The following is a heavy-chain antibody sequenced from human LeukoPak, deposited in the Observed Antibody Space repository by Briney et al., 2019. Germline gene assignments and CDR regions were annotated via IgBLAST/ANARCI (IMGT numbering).Heavy chain of an antibody. V-gene: IGHV4-31*03. CDR2: IYYSGST. Sequence: PSQTLSLTCTVSGGSISSGGYYWSWIRQHPGKGLEWIGYIYYSGSTYYNPSLKSRVTISVDTSKNQFSLKLSSVTAADTAVYYRASGWYQDYFDYWGQGTLVTVSS. D-gene: IGHD6-19*01. J-gene: IGHJ4*02. CDR1: GGSISSGGYY. CDR3: ASGWYQDYFDY.